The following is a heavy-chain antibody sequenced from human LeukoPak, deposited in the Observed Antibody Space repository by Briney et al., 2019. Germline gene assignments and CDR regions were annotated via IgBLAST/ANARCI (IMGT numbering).Heavy chain of an antibody. D-gene: IGHD3-22*01. CDR1: GFTFSSYW. CDR3: ARDYYDSSGYYLFDY. V-gene: IGHV3-7*01. J-gene: IGHJ4*02. CDR2: IKQDGSEK. Sequence: GGSLRLSCAPSGFTFSSYWMSWARQAPGKGLEWVANIKQDGSEKYYVDSVKGRFTISRDNAKNSLYLRMTSPRAEDTAVYYCARDYYDSSGYYLFDYWGQGTLVTVSS.